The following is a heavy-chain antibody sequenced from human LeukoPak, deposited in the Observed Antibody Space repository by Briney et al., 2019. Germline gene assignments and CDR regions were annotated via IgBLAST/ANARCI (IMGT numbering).Heavy chain of an antibody. Sequence: SSETLSLTCTVSGGSISSYYWSWIRQPPGKGLEWIGYIYYSWSPNYNPSLKSRVTLSVDTSKNQFSLKLSSVTAADTAVYYCARQSKTSAASNYYYGMDVWGQGTTVTVSS. CDR1: GGSISSYY. CDR2: IYYSWSP. CDR3: ARQSKTSAASNYYYGMDV. V-gene: IGHV4-59*08. J-gene: IGHJ6*02. D-gene: IGHD6-13*01.